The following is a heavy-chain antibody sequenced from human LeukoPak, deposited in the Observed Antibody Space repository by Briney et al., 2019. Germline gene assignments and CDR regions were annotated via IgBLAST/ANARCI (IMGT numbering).Heavy chain of an antibody. CDR1: GFTFSAAW. Sequence: PGGSLRLSCAASGFTFSAAWMSWVRQAPGKGLEWVSVIYSGGSTYYADSVKGRFTISRDNAKNALYLQMNSPRAEDTAVYYCAKDLHYGSADYWGQGTLVTVSS. D-gene: IGHD3-10*01. CDR3: AKDLHYGSADY. V-gene: IGHV3-66*01. J-gene: IGHJ4*02. CDR2: IYSGGST.